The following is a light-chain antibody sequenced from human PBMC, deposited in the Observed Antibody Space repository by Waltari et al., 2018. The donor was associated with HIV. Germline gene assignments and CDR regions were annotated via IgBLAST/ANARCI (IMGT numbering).Light chain of an antibody. Sequence: QSVLTQPPSVSAAPGQKVTISCSGSTSNIGNDYVSWYQHVPGAAPRLLIYDNNKRPSGIPDRFSDSRSGTSATLGITGLQTGDEAHYYCGTWDRSLSAAVFGGGTKLTVL. CDR1: TSNIGNDY. CDR3: GTWDRSLSAAV. V-gene: IGLV1-51*01. CDR2: DNN. J-gene: IGLJ3*02.